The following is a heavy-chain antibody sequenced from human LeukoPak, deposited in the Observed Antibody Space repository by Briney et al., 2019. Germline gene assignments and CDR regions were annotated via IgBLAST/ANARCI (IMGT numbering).Heavy chain of an antibody. D-gene: IGHD5-24*01. V-gene: IGHV3-7*05. CDR1: GFTFSSYW. J-gene: IGHJ5*02. Sequence: GGPLRLSCAASGFTFSSYWMSWVRQAPGKGLEWVANIKQDGSEKYYVDSVKGRFTISRGNAKNSLYLQMNSLRAEDTAVYYCARPIGWLQIRFDPWGQGTLVTVSS. CDR3: ARPIGWLQIRFDP. CDR2: IKQDGSEK.